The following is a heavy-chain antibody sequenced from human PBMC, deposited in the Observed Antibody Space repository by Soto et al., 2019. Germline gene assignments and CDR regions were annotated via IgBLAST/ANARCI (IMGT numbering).Heavy chain of an antibody. V-gene: IGHV1-69*01. CDR3: ARSKTEGAFDI. J-gene: IGHJ3*02. CDR1: GGTFSSYA. Sequence: QVQLVQSGAEVKKPGSSVKVSCKSSGGTFSSYAISWVRQAPGQGLEWMGGIIPIFGTANYAQKFQGRVTITADESTSTGYMELSSLRSGDKAVYYCARSKTEGAFDIWGQGTMVTVSS. CDR2: IIPIFGTA.